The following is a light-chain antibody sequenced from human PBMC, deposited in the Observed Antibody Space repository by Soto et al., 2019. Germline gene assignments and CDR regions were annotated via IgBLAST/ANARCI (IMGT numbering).Light chain of an antibody. J-gene: IGKJ1*01. Sequence: DIHMTQSPSTRSLSVGYTLTISCXASQSISSWLAWYQQKPGKAPKLLIYDASSLESGVPSRFSGSGSGTEFTLIISSLQPDDFATYYCQQYDSYWGTFGQGTKVDIK. CDR1: QSISSW. CDR3: QQYDSYWGT. CDR2: DAS. V-gene: IGKV1-5*01.